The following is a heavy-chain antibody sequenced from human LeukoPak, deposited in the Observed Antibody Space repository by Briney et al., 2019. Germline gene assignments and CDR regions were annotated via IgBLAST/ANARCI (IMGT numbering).Heavy chain of an antibody. CDR3: ARAPHYSNYGPYYYGMDV. Sequence: GGSLRLSCAASGFTFSDYYMSWIRQAPGKGLEWVSYISSSSSYTNYADSVKGGFTISRDNAKNSLYLQMNSLRAEDTAVYYCARAPHYSNYGPYYYGMDVWGQGTTVTVSS. CDR2: ISSSSSYT. V-gene: IGHV3-11*06. J-gene: IGHJ6*02. D-gene: IGHD4-11*01. CDR1: GFTFSDYY.